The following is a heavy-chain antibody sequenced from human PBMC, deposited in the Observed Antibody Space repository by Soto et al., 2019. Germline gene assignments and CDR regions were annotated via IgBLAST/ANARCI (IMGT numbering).Heavy chain of an antibody. D-gene: IGHD5-18*01. CDR3: ATTWDTAMAEYWYFDL. V-gene: IGHV1-69*13. J-gene: IGHJ2*01. Sequence: ASVKVSCKASGGTFSSYAISWVRQAPGQGLEWMGGIIPIFGTANYAQKFQGRVTITADESSSTAYMELSSLRSEDTAVYYCATTWDTAMAEYWYFDLWGRGTLVTVSS. CDR2: IIPIFGTA. CDR1: GGTFSSYA.